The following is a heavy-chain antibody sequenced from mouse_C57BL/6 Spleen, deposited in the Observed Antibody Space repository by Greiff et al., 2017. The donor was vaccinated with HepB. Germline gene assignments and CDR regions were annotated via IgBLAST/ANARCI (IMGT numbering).Heavy chain of an antibody. CDR3: ARSGLRLPWFAY. CDR2: INPGSGGT. V-gene: IGHV1-54*01. CDR1: GYAFTNYL. J-gene: IGHJ3*01. D-gene: IGHD3-2*02. Sequence: VQGVESGAELVRPGTSVKVSCKASGYAFTNYLIEWVKQRPGQGLEWIGVINPGSGGTNYNEKFKGKATLTADKSSSTAYMQLSSLTSEDSAVYFCARSGLRLPWFAYWGQGTLVTVSA.